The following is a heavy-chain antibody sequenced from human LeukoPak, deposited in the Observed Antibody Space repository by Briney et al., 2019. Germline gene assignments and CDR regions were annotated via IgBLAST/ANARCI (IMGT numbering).Heavy chain of an antibody. J-gene: IGHJ5*02. D-gene: IGHD2-15*01. Sequence: PSETLSLTCTVSGGSIGSYYWSWIRQPPGKGLEWIGYIYYSGSTNYNPSLKSRVTISVDTSKNQFSLKLSSVTAADTAVYYCARWYQYNWFDPWGQGTLVTVSS. V-gene: IGHV4-59*01. CDR3: ARWYQYNWFDP. CDR1: GGSIGSYY. CDR2: IYYSGST.